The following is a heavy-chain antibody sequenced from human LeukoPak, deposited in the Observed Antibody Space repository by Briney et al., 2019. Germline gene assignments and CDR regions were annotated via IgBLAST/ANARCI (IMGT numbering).Heavy chain of an antibody. D-gene: IGHD6-13*01. CDR1: GFTFSMSS. CDR3: ARGRAGIAAAGFDY. J-gene: IGHJ4*02. Sequence: GRSVTLSCSTWGFTFSMSSMLWVRPAPGKGRAWLAGISFDGANKFSGDSVKCRFSISRDNSKSTLYLQMNSLRLDDTAVYFCARGRAGIAAAGFDYWGQGTLVTVSS. CDR2: ISFDGANK. V-gene: IGHV3-30*04.